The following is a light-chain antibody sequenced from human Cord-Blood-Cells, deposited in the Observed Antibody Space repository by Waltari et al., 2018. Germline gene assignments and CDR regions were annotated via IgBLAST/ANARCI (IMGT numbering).Light chain of an antibody. CDR1: QSVLYSYNNKNY. V-gene: IGKV4-1*01. J-gene: IGKJ2*01. CDR3: QKYYSTHT. Sequence: DIVLTQSPDSMPVSLGERATINCKSSQSVLYSYNNKNYLAWYQQKPRRPPKLLIYWAATRESGVPDRFSGSGSGTDFTLPISNLQAEDVAVYYCQKYYSTHTFGQGTKLEIK. CDR2: WAA.